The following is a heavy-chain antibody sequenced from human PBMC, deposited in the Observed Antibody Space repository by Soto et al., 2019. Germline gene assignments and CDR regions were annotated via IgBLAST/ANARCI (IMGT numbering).Heavy chain of an antibody. Sequence: VQLVESGGGVVQPGRSLRLSCAASGFTFSDYAMHWVRQAPGKGLEWVAVVSHDGRNTHYADSVKGRFTISRDSSKNTVSLEMTSLRAEDKAVYYGAKGGRQWLVTSDFNYWGQGALVTVS. D-gene: IGHD6-19*01. CDR2: VSHDGRNT. J-gene: IGHJ4*02. CDR3: AKGGRQWLVTSDFNY. V-gene: IGHV3-30*18. CDR1: GFTFSDYA.